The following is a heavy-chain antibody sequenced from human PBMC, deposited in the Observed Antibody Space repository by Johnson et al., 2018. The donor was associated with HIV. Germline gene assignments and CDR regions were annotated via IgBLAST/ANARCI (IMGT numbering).Heavy chain of an antibody. J-gene: IGHJ3*01. CDR3: VRRFYDSSAFDV. V-gene: IGHV3-11*04. D-gene: IGHD3-22*01. Sequence: QVLLVESGGGLVKPGGSLRLSCAASGFTFSDYYMSWIRQAPGKGLEWVSSISGSDGATYYAVSVKGRFTISRDNSKNTLYLQMNSLRAEDTAMYFCVRRFYDSSAFDVWGQGTLVTVSS. CDR2: ISGSDGAT. CDR1: GFTFSDYY.